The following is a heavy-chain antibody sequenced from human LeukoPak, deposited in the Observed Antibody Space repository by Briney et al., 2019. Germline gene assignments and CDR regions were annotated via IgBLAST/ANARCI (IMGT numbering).Heavy chain of an antibody. CDR3: AKSLYGDYEGSYYYYGMDV. CDR2: ISGSGGST. Sequence: SGGSLRLSCAASGFTFSSYAMSWVRQAPGKGLEWVSGISGSGGSTYYADSMKGRFTISRDNSKNTLYLQMNSLRAEDTAVYFCAKSLYGDYEGSYYYYGMDVWGQGTTVTVSS. V-gene: IGHV3-23*01. D-gene: IGHD4-17*01. CDR1: GFTFSSYA. J-gene: IGHJ6*02.